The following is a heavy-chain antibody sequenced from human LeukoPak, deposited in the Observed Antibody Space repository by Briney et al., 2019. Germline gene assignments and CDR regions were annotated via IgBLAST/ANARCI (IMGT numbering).Heavy chain of an antibody. J-gene: IGHJ1*01. Sequence: SETLSLTCAVYGGSFSGYSWSWIRQPPGKGLEWIGEINHSGSTNYNPSLKSRVTMSVDTSKSQFSLKLSSVIAADTAVYYCARGNSDWYWYFQLWGQGTLVTVSS. CDR2: INHSGST. V-gene: IGHV4-34*01. CDR3: ARGNSDWYWYFQL. D-gene: IGHD6-19*01. CDR1: GGSFSGYS.